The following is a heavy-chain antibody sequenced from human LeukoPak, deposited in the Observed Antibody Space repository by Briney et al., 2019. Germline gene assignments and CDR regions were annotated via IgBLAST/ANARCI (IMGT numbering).Heavy chain of an antibody. CDR1: GFTFSDYY. Sequence: PGGSLRLSCAASGFTFSDYYMSWIRQPAGKGLEWIGRIYTSGSTNYNPSLKSRVTMSVDTSKNQFSLKLSSVTAADTAVYYCARDQGSGWLYYFDYWGQGTLVTVSS. D-gene: IGHD6-19*01. V-gene: IGHV4-4*07. CDR2: IYTSGST. CDR3: ARDQGSGWLYYFDY. J-gene: IGHJ4*02.